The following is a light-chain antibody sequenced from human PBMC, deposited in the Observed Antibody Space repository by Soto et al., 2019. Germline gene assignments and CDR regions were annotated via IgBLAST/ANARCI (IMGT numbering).Light chain of an antibody. CDR2: DAS. CDR3: QQYHNWPIN. J-gene: IGKJ5*01. CDR1: QSVSSN. V-gene: IGKV3-15*01. Sequence: EIVMTQSPATLSVSPVEIANLSFMASQSVSSNLAWHQQKPGQAPRILMYDASTRATGISARFSGSGSGTEFTLTISSLQSEDFAVYYCQQYHNWPINFGQGTRREIK.